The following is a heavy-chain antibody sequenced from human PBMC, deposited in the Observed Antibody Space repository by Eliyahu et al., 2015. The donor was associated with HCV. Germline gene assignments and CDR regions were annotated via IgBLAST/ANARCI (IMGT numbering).Heavy chain of an antibody. V-gene: IGHV4-34*01. Sequence: QVQLQQWGAGLLKPSETLSLTCAVYGGSFSGYYWSWIRQPPGKGLEWIGEINHSGSTNYNPSLKSRVTISVDTSKNQFSLKLSSVTAADTAVYYCARVLRIGGSGSYYMGRYFDYWGQGTLVTVSS. J-gene: IGHJ4*02. CDR1: GGSFSGYY. CDR2: INHSGST. D-gene: IGHD3-10*01. CDR3: ARVLRIGGSGSYYMGRYFDY.